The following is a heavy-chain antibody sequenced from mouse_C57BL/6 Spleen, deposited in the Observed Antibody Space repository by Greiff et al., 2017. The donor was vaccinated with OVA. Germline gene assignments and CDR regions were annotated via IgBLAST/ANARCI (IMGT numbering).Heavy chain of an antibody. D-gene: IGHD1-1*01. J-gene: IGHJ4*01. CDR3: ARHEEPLYYGSSYYAMDY. CDR2: FYPGSGSI. V-gene: IGHV1-62-2*01. CDR1: GYTFTEYT. Sequence: QVHVKQSGAELVKPGASVKLSCKASGYTFTEYTIHWVKQRSGQGLEWIGWFYPGSGSIKYNEKFKDKATLTADKSSSTVYMELSRLTSEDSAVYFCARHEEPLYYGSSYYAMDYWGQGTSVTVSS.